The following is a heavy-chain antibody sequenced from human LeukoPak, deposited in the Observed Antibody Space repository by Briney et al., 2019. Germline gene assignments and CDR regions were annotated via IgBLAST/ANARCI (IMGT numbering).Heavy chain of an antibody. D-gene: IGHD2-21*02. CDR2: IDSSSNTI. CDR1: GLTFSSYS. CDR3: ARALYCVGDNCYHYFDY. J-gene: IGHJ4*02. V-gene: IGHV3-48*01. Sequence: GGSLRLSCAASGLTFSSYSMNWVRQAPGKGLEWVSYIDSSSNTIYYADSVKGRFTISRDNAKNSLYLQMNSLRAEDTAVYCCARALYCVGDNCYHYFDYWPQGTLVSVSS.